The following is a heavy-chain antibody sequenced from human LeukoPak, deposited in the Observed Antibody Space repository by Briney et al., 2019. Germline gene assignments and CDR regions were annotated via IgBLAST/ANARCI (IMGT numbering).Heavy chain of an antibody. D-gene: IGHD6-19*01. Sequence: SQTLSLTCVVSGDSVSSKNGAWSWVRQSPSRGLEWLGRTYYRSKWYNDYAEAMEGRMTISQDTSKNQYSLHLNSVTPDDTAVYYCARDFGTTGWHTFHYWGQGTLVTVSS. CDR1: GDSVSSKNGA. V-gene: IGHV6-1*01. J-gene: IGHJ4*02. CDR3: ARDFGTTGWHTFHY. CDR2: TYYRSKWYN.